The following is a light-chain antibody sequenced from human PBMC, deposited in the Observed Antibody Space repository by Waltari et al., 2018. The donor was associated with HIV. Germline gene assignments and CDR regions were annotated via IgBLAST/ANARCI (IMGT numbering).Light chain of an antibody. V-gene: IGLV1-44*01. CDR3: AAWDDSLNGVV. CDR1: SSNIGSNT. J-gene: IGLJ2*01. Sequence: QSVLTQPPSASGTPGQRVTISCSGSSSNIGSNTVNWYQQLPGTAPKLLIYRNYQRPSGVPDRFPGSKSGTSASRAISGLHSEDEADYYCAAWDDSLNGVVFGGGTKLTVL. CDR2: RNY.